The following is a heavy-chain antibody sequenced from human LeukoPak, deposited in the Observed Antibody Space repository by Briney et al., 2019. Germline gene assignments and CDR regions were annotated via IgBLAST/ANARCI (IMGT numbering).Heavy chain of an antibody. Sequence: SETLSLTCTVSGDSMNNYYWSWIRQPPGKGLEWIGSINYSGSTNSNPSFKSRATISVDMSRKHFFLDLSSVTAADTAVYYCARAVHYSGTSDQYTGGWYYFDFWGQGTLVTVSS. CDR3: ARAVHYSGTSDQYTGGWYYFDF. V-gene: IGHV4-59*01. J-gene: IGHJ4*02. D-gene: IGHD3-10*01. CDR1: GDSMNNYY. CDR2: INYSGST.